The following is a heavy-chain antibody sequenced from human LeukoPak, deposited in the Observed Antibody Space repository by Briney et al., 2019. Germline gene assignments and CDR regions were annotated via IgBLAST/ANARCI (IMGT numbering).Heavy chain of an antibody. D-gene: IGHD7-27*01. CDR2: IYHTGST. J-gene: IGHJ4*02. CDR3: ASRKLGNDY. Sequence: SETLSLTCTISGGSVSDYYWSWIRQSPGKGLEWIGYIYHTGSTSYSPSLKSRVTISADTSQNQFSLKLSTVTAADTAVYYCASRKLGNDYWGQGTLVTVSS. V-gene: IGHV4-59*02. CDR1: GGSVSDYY.